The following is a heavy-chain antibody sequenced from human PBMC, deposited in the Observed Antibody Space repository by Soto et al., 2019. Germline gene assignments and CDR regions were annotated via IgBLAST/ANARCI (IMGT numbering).Heavy chain of an antibody. CDR2: IYYSGST. Sequence: PSETLSLTCTVSGGSISSSSYYWGWIRQPPGKGLEWIGSIYYSGSTYYNPSLKSRVTISVDTSKNQFSLKLSSVTAADTAVYYCARRPSPHYSGSYWDDYYYGMDVWGQGTTVTVSS. CDR1: GGSISSSSYY. D-gene: IGHD1-26*01. CDR3: ARRPSPHYSGSYWDDYYYGMDV. V-gene: IGHV4-39*01. J-gene: IGHJ6*02.